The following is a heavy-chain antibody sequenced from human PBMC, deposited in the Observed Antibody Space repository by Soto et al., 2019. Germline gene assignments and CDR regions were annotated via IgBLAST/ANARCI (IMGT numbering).Heavy chain of an antibody. Sequence: GSGKVSFKASGYPFTTYDINLVRQAPGQGLEWLGWMEPNSGSTGYAQNFQGRITMTRNISRNTAHMELSSLQSEDTAVYYCARERKFDFWRKGLDVWGQGTTVTVSS. V-gene: IGHV1-8*01. CDR2: MEPNSGST. CDR1: GYPFTTYD. CDR3: ARERKFDFWRKGLDV. D-gene: IGHD3-3*01. J-gene: IGHJ6*01.